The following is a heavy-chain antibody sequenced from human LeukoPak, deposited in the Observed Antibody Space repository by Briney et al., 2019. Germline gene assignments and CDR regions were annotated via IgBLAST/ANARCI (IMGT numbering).Heavy chain of an antibody. CDR1: GASISSNNW. D-gene: IGHD5-18*01. Sequence: PSGTLSLTCDVSGASISSNNWWSWVRQPPGKGLEWIGEINHSGSTNYNPSLKSRVTISVDTSKNQFSLKLSSVTAADTAVYYCARGWIQLWVNWGQGTLVTVSS. J-gene: IGHJ4*02. V-gene: IGHV4-4*02. CDR2: INHSGST. CDR3: ARGWIQLWVN.